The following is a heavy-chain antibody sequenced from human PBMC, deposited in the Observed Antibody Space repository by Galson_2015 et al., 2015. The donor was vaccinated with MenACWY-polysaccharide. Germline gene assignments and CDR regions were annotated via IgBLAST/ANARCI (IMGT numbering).Heavy chain of an antibody. CDR2: ISGNAGKT. CDR1: AFTFSTYA. V-gene: IGHV3-23*01. J-gene: IGHJ3*02. Sequence: SLRLSCAASAFTFSTYAMSWVRQAPGKGLEWVSSISGNAGKTYYAPSVRGRFTMSRDNSKRSLYLQMNSLRAEDTAVYYCAKDTGPGEYAYSWGTFDIWGRGTMVTVSS. CDR3: AKDTGPGEYAYSWGTFDI. D-gene: IGHD3-10*01.